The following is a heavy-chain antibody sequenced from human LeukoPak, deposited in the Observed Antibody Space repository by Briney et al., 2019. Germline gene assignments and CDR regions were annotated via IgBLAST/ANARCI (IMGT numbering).Heavy chain of an antibody. V-gene: IGHV1-69*05. Sequence: SVKVSCKAPGGTFSSYAISWVRQAPGQGLEWMGGIIPIFGTANYAQKFQGRVTITTDESTSTAYMELSSLRSEDTAVYYCARVGPYCSGDSCYDLWGQGTLVTVSS. J-gene: IGHJ4*02. CDR1: GGTFSSYA. CDR3: ARVGPYCSGDSCYDL. D-gene: IGHD2-15*01. CDR2: IIPIFGTA.